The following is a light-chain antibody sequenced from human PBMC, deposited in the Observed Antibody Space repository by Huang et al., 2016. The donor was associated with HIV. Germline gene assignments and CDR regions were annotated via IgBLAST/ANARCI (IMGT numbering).Light chain of an antibody. CDR2: SAS. V-gene: IGKV3-15*01. Sequence: EILMTQSPATLSVSPGESATLSCRASQSVRSNLAWYQQRAAQPPRLHIFSASTMATGVPARFSGSGSGTEFTLTIPTVQSEDFAVYYCQHYDTWRKTFGQGTKVEIK. CDR3: QHYDTWRKT. J-gene: IGKJ1*01. CDR1: QSVRSN.